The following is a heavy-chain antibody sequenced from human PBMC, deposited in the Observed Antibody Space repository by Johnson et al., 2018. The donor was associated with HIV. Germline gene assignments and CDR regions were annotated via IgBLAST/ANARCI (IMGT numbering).Heavy chain of an antibody. D-gene: IGHD1-7*01. CDR3: AKYKDNWNYGAFDI. J-gene: IGHJ3*02. Sequence: QVRLVESGGGVVQPGRSLRLSCAASRFTFSTYAMHWVRQAPGKGLEWVAVISYDGSNKYYADSVKGRFTISRDNSKNTLFLQMNSLITEDTAVYYCAKYKDNWNYGAFDIWGQGTMVTVSS. V-gene: IGHV3-30-3*02. CDR2: ISYDGSNK. CDR1: RFTFSTYA.